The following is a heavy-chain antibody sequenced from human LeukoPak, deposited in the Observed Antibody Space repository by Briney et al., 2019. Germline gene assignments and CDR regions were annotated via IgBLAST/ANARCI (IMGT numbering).Heavy chain of an antibody. CDR3: ARDMIAVRPNWFDP. V-gene: IGHV1-18*01. D-gene: IGHD6-6*01. CDR1: GYSFTTYG. J-gene: IGHJ5*02. Sequence: ASVKVSCKVSGYSFTTYGISWVRQAPGQGLEWMGWISAYNGNTNYAQKLQGRVTMTTDTSTSTAYMELRSLRSDDTAVYYCARDMIAVRPNWFDPRGQGTLVTVSS. CDR2: ISAYNGNT.